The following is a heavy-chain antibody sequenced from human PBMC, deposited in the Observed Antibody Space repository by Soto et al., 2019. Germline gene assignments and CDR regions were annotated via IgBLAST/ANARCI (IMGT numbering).Heavy chain of an antibody. CDR2: ISAYNGNT. J-gene: IGHJ4*02. D-gene: IGHD3-10*01. CDR1: GYTFTSYG. Sequence: ASVKVSCKASGYTFTSYGISWMRQAPGQGLEWMGWISAYNGNTNYAQKLQGRVTMTTDTSTSTAYMELRSLRSDDTAVYYCARDLRITMVRGVIGQAYWGQGTLVTVSS. CDR3: ARDLRITMVRGVIGQAY. V-gene: IGHV1-18*04.